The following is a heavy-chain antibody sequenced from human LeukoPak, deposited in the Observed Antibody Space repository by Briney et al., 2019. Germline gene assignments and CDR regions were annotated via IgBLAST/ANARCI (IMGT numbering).Heavy chain of an antibody. Sequence: SVKVSCKASGGTFSSYAISWVRQAPGQGLEWMGGIIPIFGTANYAQKVQGRVTITTDESTSTAYMELSSLRSEDTAVYYCASGSYKGGFYYYYYMDVWGKGTTVTVSS. CDR3: ASGSYKGGFYYYYYMDV. CDR2: IIPIFGTA. CDR1: GGTFSSYA. D-gene: IGHD1-26*01. J-gene: IGHJ6*03. V-gene: IGHV1-69*05.